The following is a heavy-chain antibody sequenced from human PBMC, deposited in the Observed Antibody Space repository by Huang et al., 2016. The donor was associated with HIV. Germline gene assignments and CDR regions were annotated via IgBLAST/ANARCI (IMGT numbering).Heavy chain of an antibody. Sequence: QVQLVESGGGVVQPGRSMRLSCAASGFIFSNYGMHWVRQAAGKGLEWVAIISYDGSNKDYTDSVKGRFSISRDNSKNTLYRQMNSLRAEDTAVYYCALKGDSSGWEYFRHWGQGTLVTVSS. V-gene: IGHV3-30*03. CDR1: GFIFSNYG. J-gene: IGHJ1*01. CDR3: ALKGDSSGWEYFRH. CDR2: ISYDGSNK. D-gene: IGHD6-19*01.